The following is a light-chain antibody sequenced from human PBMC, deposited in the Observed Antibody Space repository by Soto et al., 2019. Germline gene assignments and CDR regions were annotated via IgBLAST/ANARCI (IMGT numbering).Light chain of an antibody. CDR1: QSVNKW. Sequence: DIQMTQYTSTLSASVGDRVTITCRASQSVNKWLAWYQQKPGRAPNLVIYDASTLQTSVTSTLSGSGSGTQFTLTICQLQPDDFGTHYCQQYRGWPYTFGQGTKVAS. V-gene: IGKV1-5*01. CDR3: QQYRGWPYT. J-gene: IGKJ2*01. CDR2: DAS.